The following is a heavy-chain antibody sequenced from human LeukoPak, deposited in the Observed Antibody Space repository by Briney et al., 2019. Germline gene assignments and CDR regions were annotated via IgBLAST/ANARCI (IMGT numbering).Heavy chain of an antibody. Sequence: ASVKVSCKASGYTFTGYYMHWVRQAPGQGLEWMGWINPNSGGTNYAQKFQGRVTMTRDTSISTAYMELSRLRSDDTAVYYCARDQGRWLQLFDYWGQGTLVTVSS. CDR1: GYTFTGYY. CDR2: INPNSGGT. D-gene: IGHD5-24*01. CDR3: ARDQGRWLQLFDY. V-gene: IGHV1-2*02. J-gene: IGHJ4*02.